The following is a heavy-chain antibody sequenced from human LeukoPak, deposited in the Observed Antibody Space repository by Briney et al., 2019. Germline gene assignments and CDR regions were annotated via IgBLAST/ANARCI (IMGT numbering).Heavy chain of an antibody. CDR2: IKQDGSEK. D-gene: IGHD5-18*01. CDR3: ARDRWGTRIQLWSEEYYFDY. Sequence: GGSLRLSCAASGFTFSSYWMSWVRQAPGKGLEWVANIKQDGSEKYYVDSVKGRFTISRDSAKNSLYLQMNSLRAEDTAVYYCARDRWGTRIQLWSEEYYFDYWGQGTLVPVSS. CDR1: GFTFSSYW. J-gene: IGHJ4*02. V-gene: IGHV3-7*01.